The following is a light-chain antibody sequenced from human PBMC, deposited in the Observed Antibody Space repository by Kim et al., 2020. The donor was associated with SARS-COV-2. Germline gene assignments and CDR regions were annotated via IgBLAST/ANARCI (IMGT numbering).Light chain of an antibody. CDR1: GSNIGSGYV. V-gene: IGLV1-40*01. Sequence: QSVLTQPPSVSGAPGQRVTISCYGTGSNIGSGYVVHWYHQLPGAAPKVVIYSNDKRPSGVPDRFSGSQSGPSASLAITGLQADDEGYYYCQVYDRNLGGAVFGGGTQLTVL. J-gene: IGLJ3*02. CDR3: QVYDRNLGGAV. CDR2: SND.